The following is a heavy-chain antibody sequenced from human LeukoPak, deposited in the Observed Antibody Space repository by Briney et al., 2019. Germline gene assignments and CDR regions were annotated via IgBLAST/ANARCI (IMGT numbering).Heavy chain of an antibody. Sequence: PGGSLRLSCAASGFTFSSYAMSWVRQAPGKGLEWVSAISGSGGSTYYADSVKGRFTISRDNSKNTLYLQMNSPRAEDTAVYYCAKDRILWFGELFYFDYWGQGTLVTVSS. V-gene: IGHV3-23*01. CDR3: AKDRILWFGELFYFDY. J-gene: IGHJ4*02. D-gene: IGHD3-10*01. CDR1: GFTFSSYA. CDR2: ISGSGGST.